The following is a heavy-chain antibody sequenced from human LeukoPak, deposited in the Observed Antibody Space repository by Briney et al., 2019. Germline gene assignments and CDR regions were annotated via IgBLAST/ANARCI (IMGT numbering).Heavy chain of an antibody. CDR2: ISWNSGSI. CDR3: AKAYDILTGYPSYFDY. V-gene: IGHV3-9*01. J-gene: IGHJ4*02. Sequence: SLRLSCAASGFTFDDYAMHWVRQAPGKGLEWVSGISWNSGSIGYADSVKGRFTISRDNAMNSLYLQMNSLRAEDTALYYCAKAYDILTGYPSYFDYWGQGTLVTVSS. D-gene: IGHD3-9*01. CDR1: GFTFDDYA.